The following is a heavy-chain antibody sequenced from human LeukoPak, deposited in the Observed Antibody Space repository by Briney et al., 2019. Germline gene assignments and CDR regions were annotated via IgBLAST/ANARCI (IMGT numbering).Heavy chain of an antibody. J-gene: IGHJ4*02. D-gene: IGHD4-17*01. Sequence: GGSLRLSCAASGFTFSSNWMSWVRQAPGKGLEWVANIKQDGTEKYYVDSVKGRFTISRDNAKNPLYLQMNSLRAEDTAVYYCARGKSDYGDYYFDYWGPGTLVTVSS. CDR3: ARGKSDYGDYYFDY. CDR2: IKQDGTEK. V-gene: IGHV3-7*04. CDR1: GFTFSSNW.